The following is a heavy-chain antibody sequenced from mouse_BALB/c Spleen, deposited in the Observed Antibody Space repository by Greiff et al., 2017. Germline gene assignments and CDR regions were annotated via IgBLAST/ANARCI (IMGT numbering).Heavy chain of an antibody. V-gene: IGHV5-12-1*01. Sequence: EVQLVESGGGLVKPGGSLKLSCAASGFAFSSYDMSWVRQTPEKRLEWVAYISSGGGSTYYPDTVKGRFTISRDNAKNTLYLQMSSLKSEDTAMYYCARSPPPYYYAMDYWGQGTSVTVSS. CDR2: ISSGGGST. CDR3: ARSPPPYYYAMDY. CDR1: GFAFSSYD. J-gene: IGHJ4*01.